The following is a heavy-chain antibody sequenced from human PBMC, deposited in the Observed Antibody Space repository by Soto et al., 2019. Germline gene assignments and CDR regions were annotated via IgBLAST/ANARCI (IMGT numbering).Heavy chain of an antibody. CDR2: ISAYNGNT. J-gene: IGHJ6*02. Sequence: ASVKVSCKASGYTFTSYGISWVRQAPGQGLEWMGWISAYNGNTNYAQKLQGRVTMTTDTSMSTAYMELSRLRSDDTAVYYCASGQQQLVRGGYYYYGMDVWGQGTTVTVSS. CDR3: ASGQQQLVRGGYYYYGMDV. CDR1: GYTFTSYG. V-gene: IGHV1-18*01. D-gene: IGHD6-13*01.